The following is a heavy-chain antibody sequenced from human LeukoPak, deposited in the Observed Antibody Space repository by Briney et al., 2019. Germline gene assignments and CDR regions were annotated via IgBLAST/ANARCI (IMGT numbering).Heavy chain of an antibody. CDR2: IRYDGSNK. CDR1: GFTFSSYG. D-gene: IGHD3-22*01. V-gene: IGHV3-30*02. CDR3: AKGSDSSGYYLDNDAFDI. J-gene: IGHJ3*02. Sequence: GGSLRLSCAASGFTFSSYGMHWVRQAPGKGLEWVAFIRYDGSNKYYADSVKGRFTISRDNSKNTLYLQMNSLRAEDTAVYYCAKGSDSSGYYLDNDAFDIWGQGTMVTVSS.